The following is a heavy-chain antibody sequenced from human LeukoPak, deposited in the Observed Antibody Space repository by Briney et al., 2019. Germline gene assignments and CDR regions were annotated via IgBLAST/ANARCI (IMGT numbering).Heavy chain of an antibody. CDR2: TYGSGSA. V-gene: IGHV4-59*01. D-gene: IGHD2/OR15-2a*01. J-gene: IGHJ3*02. CDR1: GGSISDYY. CDR3: ARVLSRMGVDDGFDI. Sequence: PSETLSLTCTVSGGSISDYYWSWIRQPPAKGLECIGYTYGSGSANYNLPLKSRVTISVDTSKNQVSLTVNSVTTADTAVYYCARVLSRMGVDDGFDIWGQGTMVTVSS.